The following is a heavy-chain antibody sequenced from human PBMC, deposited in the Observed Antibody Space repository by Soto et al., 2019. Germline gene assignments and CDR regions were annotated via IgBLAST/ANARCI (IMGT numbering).Heavy chain of an antibody. V-gene: IGHV3-15*07. J-gene: IGHJ4*02. D-gene: IGHD2-8*01. Sequence: EVQLVESGGGLVKPGGSLRLSCVDSDVTFSNAWMNWVRHAPGKGLEWVGGITSNTDGGTTDYAAPVKGRFTISSDDLKTTLCLQMNSLETEDTAVYYCAAERCLTGVCYFGWWWGQGTLVTVSS. CDR2: ITSNTDGGTT. CDR1: DVTFSNAW. CDR3: AAERCLTGVCYFGWW.